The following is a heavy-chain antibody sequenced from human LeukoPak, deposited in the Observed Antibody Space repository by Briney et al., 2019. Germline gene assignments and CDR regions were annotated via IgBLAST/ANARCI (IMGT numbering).Heavy chain of an antibody. CDR2: MHYSGST. CDR1: GGSISSHY. Sequence: SETLSLTCTVSGGSISSHYWSWIRQPSGKGLEWIGYMHYSGSTNYNPSLKSRVTISVDTSKIQFSLKLSSVTAADTAVYYCARERYSSSSCYFDYWGQGTLVTVSS. CDR3: ARERYSSSSCYFDY. V-gene: IGHV4-59*11. D-gene: IGHD6-6*01. J-gene: IGHJ4*02.